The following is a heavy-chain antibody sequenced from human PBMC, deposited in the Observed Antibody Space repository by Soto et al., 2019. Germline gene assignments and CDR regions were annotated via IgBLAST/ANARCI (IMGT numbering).Heavy chain of an antibody. Sequence: ASVKVSCKASGYTFTAYYIHWVRQAPGQGLEWMGWINPNSGDTTSARKFQGRVTMTRDTSITTVYMVLSRLRTDDTAVYYRARGPYRNWFAPWGQGTLVTV. J-gene: IGHJ5*02. V-gene: IGHV1-2*02. CDR2: INPNSGDT. CDR1: GYTFTAYY. CDR3: ARGPYRNWFAP. D-gene: IGHD1-26*01.